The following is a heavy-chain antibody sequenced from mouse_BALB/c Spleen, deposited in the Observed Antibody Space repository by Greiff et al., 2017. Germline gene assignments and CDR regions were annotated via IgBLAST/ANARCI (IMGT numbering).Heavy chain of an antibody. J-gene: IGHJ2*01. D-gene: IGHD1-1*01. V-gene: IGHV1-9*01. Sequence: QVQLKQSGAELMKPGASVKISCKATGYTFSSYWIEWVKQRPGHGLEWIGEILPGSGSTIYNEKFKGKATFTADTSSNTAYMQLSSLTSEDSAVYYCAGNYYGSYYFDYWGQGTTLTVSS. CDR1: GYTFSSYW. CDR2: ILPGSGST. CDR3: AGNYYGSYYFDY.